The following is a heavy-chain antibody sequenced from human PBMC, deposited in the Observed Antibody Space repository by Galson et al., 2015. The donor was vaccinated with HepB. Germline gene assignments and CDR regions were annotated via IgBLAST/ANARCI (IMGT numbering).Heavy chain of an antibody. CDR1: GLTFSNYK. CDR2: INGDGTYT. Sequence: LRLSCAASGLTFSNYKMHWVRHIPGKGLVWVSRINGDGTYTNYADSVKGRFTISRDNARNTLYLQMTSLRAEDTAMYHCATSSSDYWGQGTLVIVSS. V-gene: IGHV3-74*01. CDR3: ATSSSDY. J-gene: IGHJ4*02.